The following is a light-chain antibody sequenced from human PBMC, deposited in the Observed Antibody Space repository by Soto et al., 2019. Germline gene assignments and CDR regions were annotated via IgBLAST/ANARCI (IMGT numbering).Light chain of an antibody. J-gene: IGLJ3*02. CDR2: LNSDGSH. CDR3: QTWGTGPWV. Sequence: QPVLTQSPSASASLGASVKLTCTLSSGHRSYAIAWHQQQPEKGPRYLMKLNSDGSHSKGDGIPDRFSGSSSGAERYLTISSLQSEDEADYYCQTWGTGPWVFGGGTKLTVL. CDR1: SGHRSYA. V-gene: IGLV4-69*01.